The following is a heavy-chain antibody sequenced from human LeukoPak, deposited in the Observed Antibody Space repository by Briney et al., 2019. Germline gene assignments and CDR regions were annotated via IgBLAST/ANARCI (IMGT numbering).Heavy chain of an antibody. D-gene: IGHD1-26*01. J-gene: IGHJ5*02. V-gene: IGHV1-24*01. CDR1: GYTLTELS. CDR2: FDPEDGET. Sequence: GASVKVSCKVSGYTLTELSMHWVRQAPGKGLEWMGGFDPEDGETIYAQKFQGRVTMTEDTSTDTAYMELSSLRSEDTAVYYCATEPKGGGSYPSNWFDPWGQGTLVTVSS. CDR3: ATEPKGGGSYPSNWFDP.